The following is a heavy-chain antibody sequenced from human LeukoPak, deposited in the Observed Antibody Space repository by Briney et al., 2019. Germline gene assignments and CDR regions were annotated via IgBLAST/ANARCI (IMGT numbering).Heavy chain of an antibody. CDR3: ARDSGGNSGYFDY. Sequence: GGSLRRSCAASGFTFSDYYMSWIRQAPGKGLEWVSYISSSGSTIYYADSVKGRFTIARDNAKNSLYLRMNSLRAEDTAVYYCARDSGGNSGYFDYWGQGTLVTVSS. CDR2: ISSSGSTI. CDR1: GFTFSDYY. D-gene: IGHD4-23*01. V-gene: IGHV3-11*01. J-gene: IGHJ4*02.